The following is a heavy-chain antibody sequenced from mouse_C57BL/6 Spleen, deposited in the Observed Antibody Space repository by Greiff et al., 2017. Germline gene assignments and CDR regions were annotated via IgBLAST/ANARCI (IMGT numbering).Heavy chain of an antibody. Sequence: EVKVVESGGGLVKPGGSLKLSCAASGFTFSSYAMSWVRQTPEKRLEWVATISDGGSYTYYPDNVKGRFTISRDNAKNNLYLQMSHLKSEDTAMYYCARDDYALYYYAMDYWGQGTSVTVSS. D-gene: IGHD1-1*02. J-gene: IGHJ4*01. V-gene: IGHV5-4*01. CDR2: ISDGGSYT. CDR1: GFTFSSYA. CDR3: ARDDYALYYYAMDY.